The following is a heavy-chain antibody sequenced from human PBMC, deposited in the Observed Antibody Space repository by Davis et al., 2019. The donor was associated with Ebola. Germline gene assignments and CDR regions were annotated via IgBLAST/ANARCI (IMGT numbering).Heavy chain of an antibody. CDR1: GGSISSGDYY. CDR2: IRPGGST. D-gene: IGHD4-17*01. V-gene: IGHV4-61*05. CDR3: ARTALTSVSDSGLGYNYFGP. J-gene: IGHJ5*02. Sequence: SETLSLTCTVSGGSISSGDYYWSWIRQPPGKGLEWLGEIRPGGSTNYSPSLKNRLTMSMDKSKNQVSLKLKSVTAADSAVYYCARTALTSVSDSGLGYNYFGPWGQGTLVTVSS.